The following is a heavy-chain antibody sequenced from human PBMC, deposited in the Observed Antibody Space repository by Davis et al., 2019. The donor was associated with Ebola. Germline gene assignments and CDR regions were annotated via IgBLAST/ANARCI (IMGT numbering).Heavy chain of an antibody. CDR1: GFTFSSYA. V-gene: IGHV3-30-3*01. CDR3: ARAGYCSSTSCYKGPPNY. Sequence: GESLKISCAASGFTFSSYAMHWVRQAPGKGLEWVAVISYDGSNKYYADSVKGRFTISRDNSKNTLYLQMNSLRAEDTAVYYCARAGYCSSTSCYKGPPNYWGQGTLVTVSS. CDR2: ISYDGSNK. J-gene: IGHJ4*02. D-gene: IGHD2-2*02.